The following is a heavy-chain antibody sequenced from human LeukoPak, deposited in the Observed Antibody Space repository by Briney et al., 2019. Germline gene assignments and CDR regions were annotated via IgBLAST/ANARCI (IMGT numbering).Heavy chain of an antibody. Sequence: GGSLRLSCAAPGFIFSAYGRHWVRKAPGKGLEWVAAIWYDGGNKYYADSVKGRFTISRDNSKNTLDLQMNSLRAEDTAVYYCAKERLHKYYYDSSGSYYFDYWGQGTLVTVSS. J-gene: IGHJ4*02. V-gene: IGHV3-30*02. CDR3: AKERLHKYYYDSSGSYYFDY. CDR1: GFIFSAYG. CDR2: IWYDGGNK. D-gene: IGHD3-22*01.